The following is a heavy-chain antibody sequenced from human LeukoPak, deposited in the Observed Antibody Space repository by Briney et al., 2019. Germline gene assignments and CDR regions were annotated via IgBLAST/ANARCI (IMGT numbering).Heavy chain of an antibody. Sequence: SGPTLVKPTQTLTLTCTFSGFSLSTSGVGVGWIRQPPGKALEWLALIYRDDDKRYSPSLKSRLTITKDTSKNQVVLTMTNMDPVDTATYYCAHGGVTTSGFDYWGQGTLVTVSS. D-gene: IGHD4-17*01. V-gene: IGHV2-5*02. CDR3: AHGGVTTSGFDY. CDR1: GFSLSTSGVG. J-gene: IGHJ4*02. CDR2: IYRDDDK.